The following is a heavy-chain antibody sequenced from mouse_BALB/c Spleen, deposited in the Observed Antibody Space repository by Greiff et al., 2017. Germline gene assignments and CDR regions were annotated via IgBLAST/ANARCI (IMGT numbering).Heavy chain of an antibody. CDR3: ARDTLYYDLAMDY. Sequence: EVMLVESGPGLVKPSQTVSLTCTVTGISITTGNYRWSWIRQFPGNKLEWIGYIYYSGTITYNPSLTSRTTITRDTSKNQFFLEMNSLTAEDTATYYCARDTLYYDLAMDYWGQGTSVTVSS. D-gene: IGHD2-4*01. V-gene: IGHV3-5*02. CDR1: GISITTGNYR. CDR2: IYYSGTI. J-gene: IGHJ4*01.